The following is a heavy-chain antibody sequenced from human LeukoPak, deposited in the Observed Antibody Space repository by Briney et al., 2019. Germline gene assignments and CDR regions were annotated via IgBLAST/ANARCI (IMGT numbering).Heavy chain of an antibody. Sequence: GGSLRLSCAASGFTFSSYRMNWVRQAPGKGLEWVSYISSSSSTIYYADSVKGRFTISRDNSKNTLYLQMNSLRAEDTAVYYCAKDPPRTMIVVVSDPFDIWGQGTMVTVSS. CDR2: ISSSSSTI. CDR3: AKDPPRTMIVVVSDPFDI. D-gene: IGHD3-22*01. J-gene: IGHJ3*02. CDR1: GFTFSSYR. V-gene: IGHV3-48*01.